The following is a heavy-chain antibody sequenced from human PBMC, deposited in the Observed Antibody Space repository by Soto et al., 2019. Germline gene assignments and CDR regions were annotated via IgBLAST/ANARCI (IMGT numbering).Heavy chain of an antibody. CDR1: GFSFSNAW. V-gene: IGHV3-15*07. J-gene: IGHJ6*02. CDR2: IKRKIDGEAT. Sequence: EEQLVESARGLVKPGGSLRLCCAASGFSFSNAWMNWVRQAPGKGLEWVGRIKRKIDGEATDYAAPVKGRFTVLRDDSKSALYLQMNSLKGDDTAVYYCTTGSVEGVWGQGTTVTVS. D-gene: IGHD2-15*01. CDR3: TTGSVEGV.